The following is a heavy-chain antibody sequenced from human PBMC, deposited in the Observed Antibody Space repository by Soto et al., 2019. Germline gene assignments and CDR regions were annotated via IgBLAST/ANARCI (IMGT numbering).Heavy chain of an antibody. D-gene: IGHD4-17*01. J-gene: IGHJ5*02. V-gene: IGHV4-34*01. Sequence: QVQLQQWGAGLLKPSETLSLTCAVYGGSFSGYYWSWIRQPPGKGLEWIGEINHSGSTNYNPSLKSRVTISXDXXKNQFSLKLSSVTAADTAVYYCARGATVTPYWFDPWGQGTLVTVSS. CDR1: GGSFSGYY. CDR2: INHSGST. CDR3: ARGATVTPYWFDP.